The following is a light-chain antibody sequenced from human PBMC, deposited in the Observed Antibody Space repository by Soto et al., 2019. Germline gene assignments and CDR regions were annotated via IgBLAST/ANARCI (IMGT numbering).Light chain of an antibody. CDR2: WAS. Sequence: DIVMTQSPDSLAVSLGERATINCKSSQSILYSSNNKNHLAWYQQKAGQPPKLLIYWASTRESGVPDRFSGSGSGKHFTLTITSLQAEDVAVYYCQQYYSSPPTFGQGTKVEIK. V-gene: IGKV4-1*01. CDR3: QQYYSSPPT. CDR1: QSILYSSNNKNH. J-gene: IGKJ1*01.